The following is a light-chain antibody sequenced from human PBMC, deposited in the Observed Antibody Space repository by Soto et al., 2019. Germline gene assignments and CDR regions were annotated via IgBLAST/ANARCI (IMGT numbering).Light chain of an antibody. J-gene: IGLJ1*01. CDR1: SSDVGSYYH. Sequence: QSVLTQPPSVSGSPGQSVTISCTGTSSDVGSYYHVSWYQQSPGTAPKLMIYEVSNRPSGVPDRFSGSKSGNTASLTISGLQAEDEADYYCSSYTSSSTYVLGTGTKVTVL. CDR2: EVS. V-gene: IGLV2-18*02. CDR3: SSYTSSSTYV.